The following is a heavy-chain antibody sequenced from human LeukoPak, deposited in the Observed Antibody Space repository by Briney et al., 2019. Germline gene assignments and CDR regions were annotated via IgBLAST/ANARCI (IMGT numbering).Heavy chain of an antibody. CDR2: IKQDGSEK. J-gene: IGHJ4*02. CDR1: GFTFSSYW. V-gene: IGHV3-7*01. Sequence: PGGSLRLSCAASGFTFSSYWMSWVRQAPGKGLEWVANIKQDGSEKYYVDSVKGRFTISRDNAKKSLYLQTNSLRAEDTAVYYCAREFTAMAFDYWGQGALVTVSS. CDR3: AREFTAMAFDY. D-gene: IGHD5-18*01.